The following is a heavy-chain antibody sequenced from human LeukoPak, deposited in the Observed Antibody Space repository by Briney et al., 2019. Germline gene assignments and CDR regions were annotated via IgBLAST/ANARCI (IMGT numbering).Heavy chain of an antibody. CDR2: IYHSGST. Sequence: SETLSLTCAVSGGSISSGGYSWSWIRQPPGKGLEWIGYIYHSGSTYYNPSLKSRVTISVDRSKNQFSLKLSSVTAADTAVYYCARVPYYDSSGYYGAFDIWGQGTMVTVSS. J-gene: IGHJ3*02. CDR3: ARVPYYDSSGYYGAFDI. CDR1: GGSISSGGYS. D-gene: IGHD3-22*01. V-gene: IGHV4-30-2*01.